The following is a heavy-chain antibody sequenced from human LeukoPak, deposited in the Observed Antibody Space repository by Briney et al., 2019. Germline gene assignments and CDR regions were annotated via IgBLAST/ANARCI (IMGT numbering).Heavy chain of an antibody. Sequence: PSETLSLTCTVSGGSISSSTYYWGWIRQPPGKGLEWIGSIYYSGSTNYNPSLKSRVTISVDTSKNQFSLKLSSVTAADTAVYYCARGRTRVPAAPYYYGMDVWGQGTTVTVSS. CDR3: ARGRTRVPAAPYYYGMDV. CDR1: GGSISSSTYY. D-gene: IGHD2-2*01. V-gene: IGHV4-39*07. CDR2: IYYSGST. J-gene: IGHJ6*02.